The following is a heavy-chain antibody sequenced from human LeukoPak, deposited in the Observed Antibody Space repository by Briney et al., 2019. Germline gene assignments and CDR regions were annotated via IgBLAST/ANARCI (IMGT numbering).Heavy chain of an antibody. V-gene: IGHV1-46*01. CDR3: ARPSGRSIAAPLHDY. CDR1: GYTLTSYH. J-gene: IGHJ4*02. Sequence: WASVKVSCKASGYTLTSYHMHWVRQAPGQGLEWMGVITPSDGSTTYAQKFQGRVTMTRDTSTSTVYVELSGLRSEDTAVYYCARPSGRSIAAPLHDYWGQGTLVTVSS. D-gene: IGHD6-13*01. CDR2: ITPSDGST.